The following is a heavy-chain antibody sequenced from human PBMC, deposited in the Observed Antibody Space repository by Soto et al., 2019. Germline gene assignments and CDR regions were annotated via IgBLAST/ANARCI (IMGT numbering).Heavy chain of an antibody. CDR1: GGSISSYY. V-gene: IGHV4-59*08. J-gene: IGHJ4*02. CDR2: IYYSGST. Sequence: SETLSLTCTVSGGSISSYYWSWIRQPPGKGLEWIGYIYYSGSTNYNPSLKSRVTISVDTSKNQFSLKLSSVTAADTAVYYCARILCSSTSCYVDYWGQGTLVTVSS. D-gene: IGHD2-2*01. CDR3: ARILCSSTSCYVDY.